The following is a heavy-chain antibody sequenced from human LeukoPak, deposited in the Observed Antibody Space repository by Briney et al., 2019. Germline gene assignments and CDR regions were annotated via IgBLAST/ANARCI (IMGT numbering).Heavy chain of an antibody. CDR3: AKKTTVTSWFDP. V-gene: IGHV3-23*01. D-gene: IGHD4-11*01. CDR2: ISGSGGST. Sequence: GGSLTLSCAVSGFTFSSYAMSWVRQAPGKGLGWVSAISGSGGSTFYADSVKGRLTISRDNSKNTLYLQMNSLRAEDTYVYYCAKKTTVTSWFDPWGQGTLVTASS. CDR1: GFTFSSYA. J-gene: IGHJ5*02.